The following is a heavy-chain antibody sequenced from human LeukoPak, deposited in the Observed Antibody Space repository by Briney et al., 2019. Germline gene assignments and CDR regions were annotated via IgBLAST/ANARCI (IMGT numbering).Heavy chain of an antibody. Sequence: GGSLRLSCAAYGFTFDDYAMHWVRQAPGKGLEWVSGISWNSGSIGYADSVKGRFTISRDNAKNSLYLQMNSLRAEDTAVYYCAKDAVGWELLSAFDIWGQGTMVTVSS. D-gene: IGHD1-26*01. J-gene: IGHJ3*02. V-gene: IGHV3-9*01. CDR2: ISWNSGSI. CDR3: AKDAVGWELLSAFDI. CDR1: GFTFDDYA.